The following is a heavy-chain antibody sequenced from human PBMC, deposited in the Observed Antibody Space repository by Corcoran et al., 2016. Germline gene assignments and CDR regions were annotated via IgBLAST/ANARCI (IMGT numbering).Heavy chain of an antibody. V-gene: IGHV3-30*18. Sequence: QVQLVESGGGVVQPGRSLRLSCAASGFTFSSYGMHWVRQAPGKGLEWVAVISYDGSNKYYADSVKGRFTISRDNSKNTLYLQMTSLRAEDTAVYYGAKDSVGEYGMDVWGQGTTVTVSS. J-gene: IGHJ6*02. CDR3: AKDSVGEYGMDV. D-gene: IGHD3-16*01. CDR2: ISYDGSNK. CDR1: GFTFSSYG.